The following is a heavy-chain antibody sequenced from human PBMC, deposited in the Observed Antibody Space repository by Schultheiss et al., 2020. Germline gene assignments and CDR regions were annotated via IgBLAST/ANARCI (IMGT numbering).Heavy chain of an antibody. D-gene: IGHD2-15*01. Sequence: GGSLRLSCAASGFTFSSYSMNWVRQAPGKGLEWVSSISSSSSYIYYADSVKGRFTISRDNAKNSLYLQMNSLRAEDTAVYYCARVFCSGGSCYHRGYYYYGMDVWGQGTTVTVSS. CDR3: ARVFCSGGSCYHRGYYYYGMDV. V-gene: IGHV3-21*01. CDR1: GFTFSSYS. CDR2: ISSSSSYI. J-gene: IGHJ6*02.